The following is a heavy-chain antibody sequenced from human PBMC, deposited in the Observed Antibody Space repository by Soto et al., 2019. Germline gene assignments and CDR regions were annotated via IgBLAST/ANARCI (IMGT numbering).Heavy chain of an antibody. CDR3: VSWVSANFDY. D-gene: IGHD2-8*01. V-gene: IGHV3-23*01. J-gene: IGHJ4*02. CDR2: INPDGANT. CDR1: GLTFSRHA. Sequence: PGGSLRLSCVASGLTFSRHAMSWVRQAPGKGLEWVSTINPDGANTHYADSVQGRFIISRDNSRNTVDLYMNSLRADDTAIYFCVSWVSANFDYWGQGTVVTVSS.